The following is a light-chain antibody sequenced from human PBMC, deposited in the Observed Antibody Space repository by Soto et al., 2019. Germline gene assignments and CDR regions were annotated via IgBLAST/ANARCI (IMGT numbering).Light chain of an antibody. CDR3: SSYTHINTRAVV. Sequence: QSVLTQPASVSGSPGQSITISCTGTSSDVGGYNYVSWYQQHPGKAPKLMIYDVTNRPSGVSNRFSGSKSGNTASLTISGLQADDEADYYCSSYTHINTRAVVFGGGTKLTVL. J-gene: IGLJ2*01. V-gene: IGLV2-14*01. CDR1: SSDVGGYNY. CDR2: DVT.